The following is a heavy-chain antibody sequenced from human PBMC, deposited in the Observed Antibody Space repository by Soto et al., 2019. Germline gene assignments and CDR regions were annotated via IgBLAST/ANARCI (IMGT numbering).Heavy chain of an antibody. Sequence: GESLKISCAASGFTFSDYYMSWIRQAPGKGLEWVSYISSGASTRHYADSVKGRFTISRDNAKNSLYLQMNSLRVEDTAVYYCARKVGYKVATIGAFDYWGQGTLVTV. D-gene: IGHD5-12*01. CDR1: GFTFSDYY. J-gene: IGHJ4*02. CDR2: ISSGASTR. CDR3: ARKVGYKVATIGAFDY. V-gene: IGHV3-11*01.